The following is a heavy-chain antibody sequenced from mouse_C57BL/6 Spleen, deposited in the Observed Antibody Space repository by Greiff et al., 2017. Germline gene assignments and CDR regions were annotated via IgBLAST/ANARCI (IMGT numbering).Heavy chain of an antibody. D-gene: IGHD3-3*01. Sequence: QVQLKQPGAELVMPGASVKLSCKASGYTFTSYWMHWVKQRPGQGLEWIGEIDPSDSYTNYNQKFKGKSTLTVDKSSSTAYMQLSSLTSEDSAVYYGARGMGTGGYWYFDVWGTGTTVTVSS. J-gene: IGHJ1*03. V-gene: IGHV1-69*01. CDR1: GYTFTSYW. CDR3: ARGMGTGGYWYFDV. CDR2: IDPSDSYT.